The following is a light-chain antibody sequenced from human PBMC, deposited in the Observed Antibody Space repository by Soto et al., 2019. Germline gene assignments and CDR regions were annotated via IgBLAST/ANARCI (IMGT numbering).Light chain of an antibody. CDR2: DND. V-gene: IGLV1-47*02. CDR3: SSFAGTNSFV. J-gene: IGLJ1*01. Sequence: QSVLTQPPSASGTPGQRVTISCSGSSSNVGSNHVHWYQQLPGTAPKLLLSDNDQRPSGVPDRFSGSKSGTSASLAISGLRSEDEADYYCSSFAGTNSFVFGTGTKLTVL. CDR1: SSNVGSNH.